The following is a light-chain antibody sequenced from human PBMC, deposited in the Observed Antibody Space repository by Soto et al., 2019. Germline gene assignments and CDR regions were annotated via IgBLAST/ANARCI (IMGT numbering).Light chain of an antibody. Sequence: QSVLTQPPSVSEAPGQRVTISCTGSSSNIGAGYDVHWYQQLPGTAPKLLIYGNTNRPSGVPDRFSASKSGTSASLAITGLQAEDEADYYCQSYDSSLSCWVFGGGTKLTVL. CDR1: SSNIGAGYD. CDR3: QSYDSSLSCWV. V-gene: IGLV1-40*01. J-gene: IGLJ3*02. CDR2: GNT.